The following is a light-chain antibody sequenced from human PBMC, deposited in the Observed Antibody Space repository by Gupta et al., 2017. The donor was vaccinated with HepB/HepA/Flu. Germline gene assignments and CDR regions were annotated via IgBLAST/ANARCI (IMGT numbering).Light chain of an antibody. V-gene: IGLV2-14*01. Sequence: QSALTQPDSVSGSPGQANSISCTGTSSDVGGYNYVSWYHQHPGKAPNPKLYDVSNRPPGVSNRFSGAKSGNTASLTISGLQAEDEADYYCSSYTSSSTLGGYVFGTGTKVTVL. J-gene: IGLJ1*01. CDR2: DVS. CDR1: SSDVGGYNY. CDR3: SSYTSSSTLGGYV.